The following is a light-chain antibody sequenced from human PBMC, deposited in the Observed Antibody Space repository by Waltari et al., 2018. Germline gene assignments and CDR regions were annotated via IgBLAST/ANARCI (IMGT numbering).Light chain of an antibody. CDR1: QSLLHSDGKTY. CDR3: MQGMHLRT. J-gene: IGKJ1*01. CDR2: EVS. Sequence: EIVMTQTPLSLSVTPGQPASISCKSSQSLLHSDGKTYWYWYLKKTGQSPKLLIYEVSSRLSGVPDRFSGSGSGTDFTLKISRVEAEDVGIYYCMQGMHLRTFGQGTKVEIK. V-gene: IGKV2-29*02.